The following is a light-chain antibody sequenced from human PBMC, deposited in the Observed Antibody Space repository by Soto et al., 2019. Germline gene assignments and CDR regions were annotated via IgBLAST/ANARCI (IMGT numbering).Light chain of an antibody. CDR1: SSDVGGYND. Sequence: QSVLTQPASVSESPGQSITISCTGTSSDVGGYNDVSWYQQHPGKAPKLMIYAVSNRPSGGSNRFSGSKSGNTASLTTSGLQAEDEADYYCSSYTSSSTYVFGTGTKVTVL. CDR2: AVS. V-gene: IGLV2-14*03. CDR3: SSYTSSSTYV. J-gene: IGLJ1*01.